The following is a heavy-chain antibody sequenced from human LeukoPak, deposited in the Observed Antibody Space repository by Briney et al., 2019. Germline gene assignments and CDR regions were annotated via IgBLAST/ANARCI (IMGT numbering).Heavy chain of an antibody. J-gene: IGHJ6*02. CDR2: ISYDGSNK. V-gene: IGHV3-30*18. CDR3: AKDMGFYSGSHPHNQTHPYYYYYGMDV. D-gene: IGHD1-26*01. CDR1: GFTFSSYG. Sequence: GGSLRLSCAASGFTFSSYGMHWVRQAPGKGLEWVAVISYDGSNKYYADSVKGRFTISRDNSKNTLYLQMNSLRAEDTAVYYCAKDMGFYSGSHPHNQTHPYYYYYGMDVWGQGTTVTVSS.